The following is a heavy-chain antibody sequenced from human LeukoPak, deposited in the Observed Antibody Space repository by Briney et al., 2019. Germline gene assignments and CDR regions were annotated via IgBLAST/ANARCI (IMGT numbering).Heavy chain of an antibody. V-gene: IGHV3-7*01. D-gene: IGHD3-22*01. CDR1: GFIFTNYF. CDR2: IKHDGSEK. Sequence: GGSLRLSCAASGFIFTNYFMSWVRQAPGKGLEWVTSIKHDGSEKYYVDSVKGRFTISRDNSKNTLYLQMNSLRAEDTAVYYCAKSGDYYDSSGYYYPYYYYGMDVWGQGTTVTVSS. CDR3: AKSGDYYDSSGYYYPYYYYGMDV. J-gene: IGHJ6*02.